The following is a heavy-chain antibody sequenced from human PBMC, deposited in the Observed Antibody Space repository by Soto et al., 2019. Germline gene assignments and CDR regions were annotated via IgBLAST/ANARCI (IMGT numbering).Heavy chain of an antibody. J-gene: IGHJ4*02. CDR1: GGSVYDFY. Sequence: SETLSLTCSVSGGSVYDFYWNWLRQTPGKGLEWIGNIYNNGRTNYNPSLKNRVTISTDTSKNQFSLHLSSVTTADTAMYFCARGHGIYVRFDSWGQGTLGTVAS. D-gene: IGHD3-10*02. CDR2: IYNNGRT. V-gene: IGHV4-59*02. CDR3: ARGHGIYVRFDS.